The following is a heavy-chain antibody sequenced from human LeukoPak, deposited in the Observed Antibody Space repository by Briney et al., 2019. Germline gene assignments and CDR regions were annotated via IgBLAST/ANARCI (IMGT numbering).Heavy chain of an antibody. J-gene: IGHJ5*02. CDR3: ASSDYDILTGYYPNWFDP. D-gene: IGHD3-9*01. V-gene: IGHV4-38-2*02. CDR2: IYHSGST. Sequence: KPSETLSLTCTVSGYSISSGYYWGWIRQPPGKGLEWIGSIYHSGSTYYNPSLKSRVTISVDTSKNQFSLKLSSVTAADTAVYYCASSDYDILTGYYPNWFDPWGQGTLVTVSS. CDR1: GYSISSGYY.